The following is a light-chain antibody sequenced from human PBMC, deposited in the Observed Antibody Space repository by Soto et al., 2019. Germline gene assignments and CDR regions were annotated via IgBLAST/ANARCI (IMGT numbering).Light chain of an antibody. Sequence: IVMTQSPDSLAVSLGERATINCKSSQSVLYSSDNKNYLAWYQQSPGQPPRLLIYWASTRKSGVPDRFSGSGSGTDFTLTISSLRAEDVAVYYCQQYYTTPLTFGGGTKVEIK. V-gene: IGKV4-1*01. CDR2: WAS. CDR1: QSVLYSSDNKNY. J-gene: IGKJ4*01. CDR3: QQYYTTPLT.